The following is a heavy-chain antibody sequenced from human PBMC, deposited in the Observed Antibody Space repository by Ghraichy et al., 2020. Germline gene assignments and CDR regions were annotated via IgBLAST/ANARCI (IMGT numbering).Heavy chain of an antibody. CDR2: ISSSSSYI. J-gene: IGHJ4*02. V-gene: IGHV3-21*01. Sequence: GGSLRLSCAASGFTFSTYSMNWVRQAPGKGLEWVSSISSSSSYIYYADSVKGRFTISRDNAKNSLYLQMNSLRAEDTAVYYCARGGSGTYNIFFWGQGTLVTVSS. D-gene: IGHD3-10*01. CDR1: GFTFSTYS. CDR3: ARGGSGTYNIFF.